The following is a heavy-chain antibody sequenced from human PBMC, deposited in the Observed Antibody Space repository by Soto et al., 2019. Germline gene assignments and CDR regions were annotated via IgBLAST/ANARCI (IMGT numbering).Heavy chain of an antibody. CDR1: GGSISSSNYY. CDR3: ARRADYNILTGHGHYFDY. D-gene: IGHD3-9*01. J-gene: IGHJ4*02. V-gene: IGHV4-39*01. CDR2: IYYSGSP. Sequence: QLQLQESGPGLVKPSETLSLTCTVSGGSISSSNYYWGWIRQPPGKGLEWIGSIYYSGSPYYNPSLKSRVTISGDTSNNQFSRNLNSVTAAATAVYYCARRADYNILTGHGHYFDYWGQGTLVTVSS.